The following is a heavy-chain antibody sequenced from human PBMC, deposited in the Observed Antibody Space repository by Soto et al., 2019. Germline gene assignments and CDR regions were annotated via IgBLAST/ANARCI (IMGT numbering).Heavy chain of an antibody. V-gene: IGHV1-69*01. CDR2: IIPIFGTA. Sequence: QVQLVQSGAEVKKPGSSVKVSCKASGGTFSSYAISWVRQAPGQGLEWMGGIIPIFGTANYAQKFQGRVTITADESTSTAYIELSSLRSEDTAVYYCARVSGGSYSLYYYYGMDVWGQGTTVTVSS. J-gene: IGHJ6*02. CDR3: ARVSGGSYSLYYYYGMDV. D-gene: IGHD1-26*01. CDR1: GGTFSSYA.